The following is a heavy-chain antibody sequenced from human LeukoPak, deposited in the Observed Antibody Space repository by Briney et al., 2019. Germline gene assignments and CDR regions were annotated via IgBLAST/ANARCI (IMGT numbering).Heavy chain of an antibody. CDR3: AKAVIEFYYGSGDAFDI. CDR2: INPDRGDT. V-gene: IGHV1-2*02. CDR1: GYTFTGYY. D-gene: IGHD3-10*01. Sequence: ASVKVSCKASGYTFTGYYMHWVRQAPGQGLEWMGWINPDRGDTNYAQKFQGRVTMTRDTSIATADMELSRLRSDDTAVYFCAKAVIEFYYGSGDAFDIWGQGTMVTVSS. J-gene: IGHJ3*02.